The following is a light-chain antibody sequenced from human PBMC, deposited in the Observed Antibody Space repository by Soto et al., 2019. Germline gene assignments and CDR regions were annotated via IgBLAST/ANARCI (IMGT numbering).Light chain of an antibody. J-gene: IGLJ2*01. CDR3: ASWDDSLSGFVV. CDR1: SSNIGSNY. Sequence: QSVLTQPPSASGTPGQRVTISCSGSSSNIGSNYVFWYQRLPGTAPKVLMYRNSQRPSGVPDRFSGSKSGTSASLAISGLRSEDEADYYCASWDDSLSGFVVFGGGTQLTVL. V-gene: IGLV1-47*01. CDR2: RNS.